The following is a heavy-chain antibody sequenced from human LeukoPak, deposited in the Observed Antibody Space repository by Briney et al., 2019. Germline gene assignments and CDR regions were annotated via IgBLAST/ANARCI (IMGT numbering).Heavy chain of an antibody. J-gene: IGHJ4*02. CDR2: ISSNGDNT. Sequence: GGSLRLSCSVSGFTFSTYVMHWVRQAPGKGLEYVLAISSNGDNTYYADSVKGRFTISRDNSKNTLYLQMSSLRADDTAVYYCVRGTGYWGQGTLVTVSS. CDR3: VRGTGY. V-gene: IGHV3-64D*06. CDR1: GFTFSTYV.